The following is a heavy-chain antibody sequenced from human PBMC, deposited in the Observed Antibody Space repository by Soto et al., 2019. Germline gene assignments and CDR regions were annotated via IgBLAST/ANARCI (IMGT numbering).Heavy chain of an antibody. CDR1: GFTFSSYA. V-gene: IGHV3-23*01. J-gene: IGHJ4*02. D-gene: IGHD4-17*01. CDR2: ISGSGGST. Sequence: GESLKISCAASGFTFSSYAMSWVRQAPGKGLEWVSAISGSGGSTYYADSVKGRFTISRDNSKNTLYLQMNSLRAEDTAVYYCAKGLGDYAGYFDYWGQGTLVTVSS. CDR3: AKGLGDYAGYFDY.